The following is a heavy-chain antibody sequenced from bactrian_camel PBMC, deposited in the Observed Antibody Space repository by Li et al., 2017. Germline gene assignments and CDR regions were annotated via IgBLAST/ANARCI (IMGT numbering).Heavy chain of an antibody. Sequence: HVQLVESGGGSVEAGGSLRLSCTASGLTSGTYCMAWFRQAPGQEREGVAHIYTSDHSTVYADSAKGRFSISQDDGKNTAVLRMNSLKPEDSGMYYCAADLSPHLDSDYDDPLTADFSHWGQGTQVTVS. V-gene: IGHV3S1*01. J-gene: IGHJ6*01. D-gene: IGHD4*01. CDR2: IYTSDHST. CDR1: GLTSGTYC. CDR3: AADLSPHLDSDYDDPLTADFSH.